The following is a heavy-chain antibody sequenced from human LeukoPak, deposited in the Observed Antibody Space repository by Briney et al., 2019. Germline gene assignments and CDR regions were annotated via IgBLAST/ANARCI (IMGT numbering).Heavy chain of an antibody. Sequence: GGSLRLSCAASGFTFSSYEMNWVRQAPGKGLEWVSYISSSGSTIYYADSVKGRFTISRDNAKNSLYLQMNSLRAEDTALYYCAKGLTGYYSAFDIWGQGTMVTVSS. J-gene: IGHJ3*02. V-gene: IGHV3-48*03. CDR2: ISSSGSTI. D-gene: IGHD3-9*01. CDR3: AKGLTGYYSAFDI. CDR1: GFTFSSYE.